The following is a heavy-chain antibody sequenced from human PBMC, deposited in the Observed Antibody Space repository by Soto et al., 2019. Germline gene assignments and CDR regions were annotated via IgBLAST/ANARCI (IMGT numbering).Heavy chain of an antibody. CDR2: ISYDGRNK. V-gene: IGHV3-30*18. Sequence: QVQLVESGGGVVQPGRSLRLSCAASGFTFSSYGIHWVRQAPGKGLEWVAVISYDGRNKYFADSVKGRFTISRDNSQNTLYLQMNSLRAEDTAVYHCAKQVVPHSNCLDSWGQGTMVTVSS. J-gene: IGHJ3*02. D-gene: IGHD2-2*01. CDR1: GFTFSSYG. CDR3: AKQVVPHSNCLDS.